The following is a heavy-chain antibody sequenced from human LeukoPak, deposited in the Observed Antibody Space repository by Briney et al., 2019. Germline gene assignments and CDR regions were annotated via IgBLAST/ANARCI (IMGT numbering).Heavy chain of an antibody. CDR1: GGSFSGYY. CDR3: AVNRLLAAFDI. CDR2: INHSGST. J-gene: IGHJ3*02. D-gene: IGHD5-18*01. V-gene: IGHV4-34*01. Sequence: PSETLSLTCAVYGGSFSGYYWSWIRQPPGKGLEWIGEINHSGSTNYNPSLKSRVTISVDTSKNQFSLKLSSVTAADTAVYYCAVNRLLAAFDIWGQGTMVTVSS.